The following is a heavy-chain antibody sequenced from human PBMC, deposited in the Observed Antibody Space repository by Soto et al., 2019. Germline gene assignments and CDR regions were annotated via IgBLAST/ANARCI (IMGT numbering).Heavy chain of an antibody. D-gene: IGHD1-7*01. CDR3: VSGTPDWGDAFDI. Sequence: EVQLLESGGGLVQPGGSLRLSCAASGFTFSSYAMSWVRQAPGKGLEWVSAISGSGGSTYYADSVKGRFTISRDNSKNTLYLQMNSLKAEDTAVYYCVSGTPDWGDAFDIWGQGTMVTVSS. J-gene: IGHJ3*02. CDR1: GFTFSSYA. V-gene: IGHV3-23*01. CDR2: ISGSGGST.